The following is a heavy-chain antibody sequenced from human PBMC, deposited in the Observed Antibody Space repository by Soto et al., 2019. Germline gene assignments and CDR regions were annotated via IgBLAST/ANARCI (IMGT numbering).Heavy chain of an antibody. D-gene: IGHD1-26*01. CDR3: VQGASTAHQPLDS. V-gene: IGHV3-30*03. CDR2: ISGDGNDK. Sequence: QVQLVESGGGVVQPGRSLRLSCAASGFIFRNFGMHWVRRAPGKGLEWVATISGDGNDKYYPDSMKGRFTISRDIFNNTLYLQLNSLRPEDTAVYPCVQGASTAHQPLDSWGQGVLVTVSS. CDR1: GFIFRNFG. J-gene: IGHJ4*02.